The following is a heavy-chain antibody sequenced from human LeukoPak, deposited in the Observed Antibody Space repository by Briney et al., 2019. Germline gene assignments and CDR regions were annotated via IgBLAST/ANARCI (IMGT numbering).Heavy chain of an antibody. CDR1: GGTFISYA. J-gene: IGHJ6*04. CDR2: IIPIFGTA. Sequence: SVKVSCKASGGTFISYAISWVRQAPGQGLEWMGGIIPIFGTANYAQKFQGRVTITADKSTSTAYMELSSLRSEDTAVYYCAHVPPEDYYYYGMDVWGKGTTVTVSS. V-gene: IGHV1-69*06. D-gene: IGHD3-16*01. CDR3: AHVPPEDYYYYGMDV.